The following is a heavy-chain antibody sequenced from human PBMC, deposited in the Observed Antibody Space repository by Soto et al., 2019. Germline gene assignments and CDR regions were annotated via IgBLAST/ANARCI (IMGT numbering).Heavy chain of an antibody. J-gene: IGHJ5*02. CDR3: AKVGLDTMLRGVIPGPNWFDP. Sequence: PGGSLRLSCAASGFTFSSYAMSWVRQAPGKGLEWVSAISGSGGSTYYADSVKGRFTISRDNSKNTLYLQMNSLRADDTAVYYCAKVGLDTMLRGVIPGPNWFDPWGQGTLVTVSS. CDR2: ISGSGGST. V-gene: IGHV3-23*01. CDR1: GFTFSSYA. D-gene: IGHD3-10*01.